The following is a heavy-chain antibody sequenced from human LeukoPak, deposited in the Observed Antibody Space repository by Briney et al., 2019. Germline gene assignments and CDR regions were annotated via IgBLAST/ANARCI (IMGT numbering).Heavy chain of an antibody. Sequence: GASVKVSCKASGYTFTGYYMHWVRQAPGQGLEWMGWINPNSGGTNYAQKLQGRVTMTTDTSTSTAYMELRSLRSDDTAVYYCARDRETYYYDSSGYWTDAFDIWGQGTMVTVSS. J-gene: IGHJ3*02. CDR3: ARDRETYYYDSSGYWTDAFDI. D-gene: IGHD3-22*01. V-gene: IGHV1-2*02. CDR2: INPNSGGT. CDR1: GYTFTGYY.